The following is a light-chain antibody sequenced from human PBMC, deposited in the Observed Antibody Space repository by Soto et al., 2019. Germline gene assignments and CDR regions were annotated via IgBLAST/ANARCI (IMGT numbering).Light chain of an antibody. CDR1: SSNIGAGYD. V-gene: IGLV1-40*01. Sequence: QSVLTQPPSVSGAPGQRVTISCTGRSSNIGAGYDVHWYQQLPGTAPKLLIYGNSNRPSGVPDRFSGSKSGTSASLAITGLQAEEEADYYCQSYDSSLSVVFGGGTKLTGL. J-gene: IGLJ2*01. CDR3: QSYDSSLSVV. CDR2: GNS.